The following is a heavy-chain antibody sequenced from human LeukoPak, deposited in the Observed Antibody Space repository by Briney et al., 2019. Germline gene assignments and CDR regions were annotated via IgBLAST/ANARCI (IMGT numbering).Heavy chain of an antibody. CDR2: ISTYNGNT. Sequence: ASVKVSCKASGYTFTTFGLSWVRQAPGQGLEWMGWISTYNGNTNYAHKVQGRVTMTTDTSTSTAYMELRSLRSDDTAVYYCARVGYCSSTSCPSWGMDVWGQGTTVTVSS. CDR3: ARVGYCSSTSCPSWGMDV. D-gene: IGHD2-2*01. V-gene: IGHV1-18*01. J-gene: IGHJ6*02. CDR1: GYTFTTFG.